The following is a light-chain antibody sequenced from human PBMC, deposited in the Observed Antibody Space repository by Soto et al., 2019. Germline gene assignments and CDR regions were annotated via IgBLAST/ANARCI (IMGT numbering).Light chain of an antibody. V-gene: IGKV1-17*01. CDR2: EES. CDR1: QGIRND. J-gene: IGKJ4*01. CDR3: QQVKTYPRT. Sequence: DIQMTQSPSSLSASVGDRVTITCRASQGIRNDLGWYQQKPGKPPKLLIYEESTLHSGVPSRFSGRKSGTQFTLTIDSLQPEDFATYYCQQVKTYPRTFGGGTKVEIK.